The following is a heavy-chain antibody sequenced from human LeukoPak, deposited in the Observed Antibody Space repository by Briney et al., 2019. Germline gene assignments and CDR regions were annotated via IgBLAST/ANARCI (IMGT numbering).Heavy chain of an antibody. J-gene: IGHJ3*02. D-gene: IGHD2-21*01. CDR3: ARVAYTDDAFDI. CDR1: GFTFSSYE. CDR2: ISSNVSII. Sequence: PGGSVRLSCGACGFTFSSYEVNGVRQARGRGVEWVSFISSNVSIIYYADSVKGRFTISRDNAKNSLYLQMNSLRAEDTAVYYCARVAYTDDAFDIWGQGTMVTVSS. V-gene: IGHV3-48*03.